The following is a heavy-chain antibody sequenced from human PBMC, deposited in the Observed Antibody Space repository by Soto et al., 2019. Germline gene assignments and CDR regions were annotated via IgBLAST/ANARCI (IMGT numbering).Heavy chain of an antibody. CDR2: IYPGDSDT. V-gene: IGHV5-51*01. Sequence: GESLKISCXGSGYSFTGYWIGWVRQMPGKGLEWMGIIYPGDSDTRYSPSFQGQVTISADKSISTAYLQWSSLKASDTAMYYCARLPTDRGYYYYYYGMDVWGQGTTVTVSS. J-gene: IGHJ6*02. D-gene: IGHD3-10*01. CDR3: ARLPTDRGYYYYYYGMDV. CDR1: GYSFTGYW.